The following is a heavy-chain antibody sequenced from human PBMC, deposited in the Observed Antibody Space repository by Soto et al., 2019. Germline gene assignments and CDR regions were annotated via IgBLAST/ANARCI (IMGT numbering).Heavy chain of an antibody. Sequence: GGSLRLSCAASGFTFSSYGMHWVRQAPGKGLEWVAVISYDGSNKYYADSVKGRFTISRDNSKNILYLQMNSLRPDDTAVYFCARETSYDFWSGPQTMDVWGQGTTVTVSS. CDR3: ARETSYDFWSGPQTMDV. CDR2: ISYDGSNK. V-gene: IGHV3-30*03. D-gene: IGHD3-3*01. CDR1: GFTFSSYG. J-gene: IGHJ6*02.